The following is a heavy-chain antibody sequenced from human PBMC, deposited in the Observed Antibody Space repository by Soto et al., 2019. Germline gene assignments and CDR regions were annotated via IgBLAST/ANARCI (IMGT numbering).Heavy chain of an antibody. J-gene: IGHJ3*02. CDR3: ARVSGSSWYRFSHDAFDI. V-gene: IGHV1-2*02. CDR1: GYTFTGYY. CDR2: INPNSGGT. Sequence: QVQLVQSGAEVKKPGASVKVSCKASGYTFTGYYMHWVRQAPGQGLEWMGWINPNSGGTNYAQKFKGRVTMTRDTSISTAYMELSRLRSDDTVVYYCARVSGSSWYRFSHDAFDIWSQGTMVTVSS. D-gene: IGHD6-13*01.